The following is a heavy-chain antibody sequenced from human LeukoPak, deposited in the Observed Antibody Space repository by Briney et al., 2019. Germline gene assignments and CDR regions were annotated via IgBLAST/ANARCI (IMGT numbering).Heavy chain of an antibody. CDR2: IRSKIYGGTA. J-gene: IGHJ4*02. CDR3: AKFTTVTALAFDN. D-gene: IGHD4-17*01. CDR1: GFAFGDYA. Sequence: GGSLRLSCTASGFAFGDYALSWVRQAPGKGLEWVGFIRSKIYGGTAEYAASVKGRFTISRDDSNTIAYLQMNSLKTEDTAVYYCAKFTTVTALAFDNWGQGTLVTASS. V-gene: IGHV3-49*04.